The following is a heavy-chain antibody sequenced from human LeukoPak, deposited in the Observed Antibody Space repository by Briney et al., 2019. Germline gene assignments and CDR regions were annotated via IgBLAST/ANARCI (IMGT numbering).Heavy chain of an antibody. J-gene: IGHJ4*02. CDR1: GGSLSGYY. CDR2: INHSGST. V-gene: IGHV4-34*01. CDR3: PRARRDCGKLFDY. D-gene: IGHD2-21*02. Sequence: SETLSLTCAVSGGSLSGYYWTWIRQPPGKGLEWIGEINHSGSTNYNPSLKSRVTISVDTSRKQFFLRLSSVTAADTAMYYCPRARRDCGKLFDYWGQGTLATVSS.